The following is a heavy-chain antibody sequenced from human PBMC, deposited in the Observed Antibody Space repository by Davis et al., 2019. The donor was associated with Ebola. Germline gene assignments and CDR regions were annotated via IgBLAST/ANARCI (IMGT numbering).Heavy chain of an antibody. CDR3: ARFRAVVSSGGYYYYYYGMDV. V-gene: IGHV1-8*01. D-gene: IGHD4-23*01. CDR1: GYTFTSYD. CDR2: MNPNSGNT. J-gene: IGHJ6*04. Sequence: AASVKVSCKASGYTFTSYDINWVRQATGQGLEWMGWMNPNSGNTGYAQKFQGRVTMTRNTSISTAYMELSSLRSEDTAVYYCARFRAVVSSGGYYYYYYGMDVWGKGTTVTVSS.